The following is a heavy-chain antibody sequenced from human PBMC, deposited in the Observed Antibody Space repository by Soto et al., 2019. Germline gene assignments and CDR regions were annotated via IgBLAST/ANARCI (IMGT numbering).Heavy chain of an antibody. CDR1: GYTFNKYP. V-gene: IGHV1-3*01. CDR2: INPANGKT. CDR3: ARAGGGRPSKDGAGEVPAENRYFLTYGMDV. D-gene: IGHD2-2*01. Sequence: GASVKVSCKTSGYTFNKYPIHWVRQAPGQGLEWMGWINPANGKTEYAQKLQDRVTISRDTSTSTAYMELSSLRSEDTAVYYCARAGGGRPSKDGAGEVPAENRYFLTYGMDVWGQGTTVTVSS. J-gene: IGHJ6*02.